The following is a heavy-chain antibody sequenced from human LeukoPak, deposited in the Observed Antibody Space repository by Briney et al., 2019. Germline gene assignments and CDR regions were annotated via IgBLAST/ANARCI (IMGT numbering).Heavy chain of an antibody. CDR1: GFTFSRYA. J-gene: IGHJ4*02. V-gene: IGHV3-23*01. CDR2: ISGSGGST. Sequence: PGGSLRLSCAASGFTFSRYAMSWVRQAPGNGLERVSAISGSGGSTYYADSVKGRFTISRDNSKNTLYLQMNSLRAEDTAVYYCAKDYSSSWLNFDYWGQGTLATVSS. D-gene: IGHD6-13*01. CDR3: AKDYSSSWLNFDY.